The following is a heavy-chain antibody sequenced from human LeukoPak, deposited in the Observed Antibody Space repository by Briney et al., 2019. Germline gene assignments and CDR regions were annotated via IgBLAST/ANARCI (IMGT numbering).Heavy chain of an antibody. D-gene: IGHD6-19*01. Sequence: GGSLRLSCAASGFTLSSYAMSWVRQAAGKGLEWVSALTGSGGNTYYADSVKGRFTISRDNSKNTLYLQMNSLRAEDTAVYYCAKDPGYSSGWAFDYWGQGTLVTVSS. V-gene: IGHV3-23*01. CDR2: LTGSGGNT. J-gene: IGHJ4*02. CDR1: GFTLSSYA. CDR3: AKDPGYSSGWAFDY.